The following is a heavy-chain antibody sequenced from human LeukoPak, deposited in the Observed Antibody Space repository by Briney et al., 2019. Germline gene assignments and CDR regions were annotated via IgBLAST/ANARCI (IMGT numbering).Heavy chain of an antibody. CDR2: ISYSGST. D-gene: IGHD3-10*01. Sequence: SETLSLTCTVSGGSISSSSYYWGWIRQPPGKGLEWIGSISYSGSTYYNPSLKSRVTISVDTSKNQFSLKLSSVTAADTTMYYYSRHGGPLWFGENFDYWGQGTLVTVSS. CDR3: SRHGGPLWFGENFDY. V-gene: IGHV4-39*01. J-gene: IGHJ4*02. CDR1: GGSISSSSYY.